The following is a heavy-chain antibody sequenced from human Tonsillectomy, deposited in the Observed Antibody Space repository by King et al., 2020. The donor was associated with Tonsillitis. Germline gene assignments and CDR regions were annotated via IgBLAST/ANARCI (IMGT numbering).Heavy chain of an antibody. CDR2: ISAYNGNT. D-gene: IGHD3-22*01. CDR3: ARDPLGYYDSSGYIDY. Sequence: QLVQSGAEVKKPGASMKVSCKASGYTFTSYGISWVRQAPGQGLEWMGWISAYNGNTNYAQKLQGRVTMTTETSTSTAYMELRSLRSDDTAVYYCARDPLGYYDSSGYIDYWGQGTLVTVSS. CDR1: GYTFTSYG. J-gene: IGHJ4*02. V-gene: IGHV1-18*01.